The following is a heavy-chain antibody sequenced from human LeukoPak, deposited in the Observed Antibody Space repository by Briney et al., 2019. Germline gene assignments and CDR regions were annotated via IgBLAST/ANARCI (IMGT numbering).Heavy chain of an antibody. V-gene: IGHV3-30-3*01. CDR1: GFTFSSYA. Sequence: GRSLRLSCAASGFTFSSYAMHWVRQAPGKGLEWVAVISYDGSNKYYADSVKGRFTISRDNSKNTLYLQMNSLRSEGTAVYYCARGRGGDGYNWLCYFDYWGQGTLVTVSS. CDR2: ISYDGSNK. J-gene: IGHJ4*02. D-gene: IGHD5-24*01. CDR3: ARGRGGDGYNWLCYFDY.